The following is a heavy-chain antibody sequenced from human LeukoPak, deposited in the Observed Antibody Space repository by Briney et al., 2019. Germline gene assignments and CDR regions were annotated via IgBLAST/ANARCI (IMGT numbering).Heavy chain of an antibody. V-gene: IGHV3-23*01. CDR1: GFTFSSYA. D-gene: IGHD1-26*01. CDR2: ISGSGDST. Sequence: GGSLRLSCAASGFTFSSYAMSWVRQAPGRGVEWVSSISGSGDSTYYADSVKGRFTTSRDNSQNTLYLQMTSLRAEDTAVYYCAKGQLVGVSRTPWDYWGQGTLVTVSS. CDR3: AKGQLVGVSRTPWDY. J-gene: IGHJ4*02.